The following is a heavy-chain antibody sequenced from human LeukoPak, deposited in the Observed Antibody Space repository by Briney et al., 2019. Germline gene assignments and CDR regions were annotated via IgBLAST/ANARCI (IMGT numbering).Heavy chain of an antibody. J-gene: IGHJ4*02. Sequence: SETLSLTCAVYGGSFSGYYWSWIRQPPGKGLEWIGEISHSGSTNYNPSLKSRVTISVDTSKNQFSLKLSSVTAADTAVYYCASHADSSGYYYLISWGQGTLVTVSS. D-gene: IGHD3-22*01. CDR3: ASHADSSGYYYLIS. CDR2: ISHSGST. CDR1: GGSFSGYY. V-gene: IGHV4-34*01.